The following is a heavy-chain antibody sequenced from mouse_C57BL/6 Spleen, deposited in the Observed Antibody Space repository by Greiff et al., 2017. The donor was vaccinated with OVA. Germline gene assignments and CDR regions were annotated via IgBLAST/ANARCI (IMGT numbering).Heavy chain of an antibody. D-gene: IGHD2-1*01. CDR3: ARRAVYYGNFHFDY. CDR2: ISSGSSTI. V-gene: IGHV5-17*01. CDR1: GFTFSDYG. Sequence: EVMLVESGGGLVKPGGSLKLSCAASGFTFSDYGMHWVRQAPEKGLEWVAYISSGSSTIYYADTVKGRFTISRDNAKNTLFLQMTSLRSEDTAMYYCARRAVYYGNFHFDYWGQGTTLIVSS. J-gene: IGHJ2*01.